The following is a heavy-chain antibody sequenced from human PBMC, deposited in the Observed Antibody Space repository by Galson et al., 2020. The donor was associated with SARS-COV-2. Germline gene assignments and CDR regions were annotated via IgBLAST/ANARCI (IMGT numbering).Heavy chain of an antibody. CDR2: IDWDNDK. V-gene: IGHV2-70*04. CDR3: VLTPVGAGIDY. CDR1: GFSLTTKKMR. Sequence: SGLTLVKPTQTLTLTCTFSGFSLTTKKMRLNWIRQPPGKALEWLARIDWDNDKFYSTSLKTRLTVSKGASRNQVILTMTNMDPVDTATYYGVLTPVGAGIDYWGQGVLVTVSS. J-gene: IGHJ4*02. D-gene: IGHD1-26*01.